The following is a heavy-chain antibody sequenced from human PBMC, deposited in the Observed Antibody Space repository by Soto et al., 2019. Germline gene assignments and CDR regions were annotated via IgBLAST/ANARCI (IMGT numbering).Heavy chain of an antibody. Sequence: SETLSLTCTVSGGSISSGDYYWSWIRQPPGKGLEWIGYIYYSGSTYYNPSLKSRVTISVDTSKNQFSLKLSSVTAADTAVYYCARGLIPRNYYDSSGYYPLHAYWGQGTLVTVSS. J-gene: IGHJ1*01. D-gene: IGHD3-22*01. CDR2: IYYSGST. V-gene: IGHV4-30-4*01. CDR1: GGSISSGDYY. CDR3: ARGLIPRNYYDSSGYYPLHAY.